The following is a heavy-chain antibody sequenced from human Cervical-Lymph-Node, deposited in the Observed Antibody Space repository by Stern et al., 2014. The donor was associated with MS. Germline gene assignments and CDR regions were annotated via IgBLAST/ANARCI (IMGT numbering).Heavy chain of an antibody. D-gene: IGHD4-23*01. CDR2: SHWDEDK. Sequence: QITLKESGPTLVKPTQTLTLTCTFSGFSFSTGEVGVGWIRQPPAKALQWTALSHWDEDKRYSPSLQGRLTITKDTSKSQVVLTMTNMDPVDTATYYCTRSRSYTYGAKRAWYFDLWGRGTHVTVAS. CDR3: TRSRSYTYGAKRAWYFDL. V-gene: IGHV2-5*02. J-gene: IGHJ2*01. CDR1: GFSFSTGEVG.